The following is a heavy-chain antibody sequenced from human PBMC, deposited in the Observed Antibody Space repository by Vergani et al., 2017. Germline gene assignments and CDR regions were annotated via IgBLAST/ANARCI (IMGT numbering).Heavy chain of an antibody. V-gene: IGHV3-30*18. Sequence: QVQLVESGGGVVQPGRSLRLSCAASGFTFSSYGMHWVRQAPGKGLEWVAVISYDGSNKYYADSVKGRFTISRDNSKNTLYLQMNSLRAEDTAVYYCAKDESDYWGQGTTVTVSS. J-gene: IGHJ4*02. CDR1: GFTFSSYG. CDR3: AKDESDY. CDR2: ISYDGSNK.